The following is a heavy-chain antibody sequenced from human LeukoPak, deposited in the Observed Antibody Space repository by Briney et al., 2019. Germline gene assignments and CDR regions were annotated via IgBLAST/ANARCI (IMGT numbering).Heavy chain of an antibody. CDR1: GFTFSSYW. CDR3: ARGPRTILMFDGRPPDY. CDR2: INSDGSST. Sequence: GGSLRLSCAASGFTFSSYWMHWVRQAPGKGLVWVSRINSDGSSTSYADSVKGRFTISRDNAKNTLYLQMNSLRAEDTAVYYCARGPRTILMFDGRPPDYWGQGTLVTVSS. J-gene: IGHJ4*02. V-gene: IGHV3-74*01. D-gene: IGHD2-8*01.